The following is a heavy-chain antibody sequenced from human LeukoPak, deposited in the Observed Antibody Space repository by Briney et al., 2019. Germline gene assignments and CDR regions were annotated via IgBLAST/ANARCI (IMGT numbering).Heavy chain of an antibody. Sequence: SETLSLTCTVSGGSISSSSYYWGWIRQPPGKGLEWIGSIYYSGSTYYNPSLKSRVTISVDTSKNQFSLKLSSVTAADTAVYYCARHPVLTSLPYCGGDCYSGVWFDPWGQGTLVTVSS. D-gene: IGHD2-21*02. CDR1: GGSISSSSYY. CDR3: ARHPVLTSLPYCGGDCYSGVWFDP. J-gene: IGHJ5*02. V-gene: IGHV4-39*01. CDR2: IYYSGST.